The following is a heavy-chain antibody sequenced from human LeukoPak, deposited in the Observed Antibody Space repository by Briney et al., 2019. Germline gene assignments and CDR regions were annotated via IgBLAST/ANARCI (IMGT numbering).Heavy chain of an antibody. CDR3: AKDSYYSGWYLNYYYGMDV. V-gene: IGHV3-30*18. D-gene: IGHD6-19*01. Sequence: GGSLRLSCAASGFTFSSYGMHWVRHAPGKGLELVAVISYDGSNKYYADSVKGRFTISRDNSKNTLYLQMNSLRAEDTAVYYCAKDSYYSGWYLNYYYGMDVWGQGTTVTVSS. CDR2: ISYDGSNK. CDR1: GFTFSSYG. J-gene: IGHJ6*02.